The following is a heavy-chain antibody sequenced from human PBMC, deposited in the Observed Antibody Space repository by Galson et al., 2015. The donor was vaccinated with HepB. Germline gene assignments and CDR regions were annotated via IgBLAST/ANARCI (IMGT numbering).Heavy chain of an antibody. CDR3: ARGSTCYYDSSGYSPAEYFQH. Sequence: TLSLTCTVSVGSISSYYWSWIRQPAGKGLEWIGRIYTSGSTNYNPSLKSRVTMSVDTSKNQFSLKLSSVTAADTAVYYCARGSTCYYDSSGYSPAEYFQHWGQGTLVTVSS. CDR2: IYTSGST. J-gene: IGHJ1*01. D-gene: IGHD3-22*01. CDR1: VGSISSYY. V-gene: IGHV4-4*07.